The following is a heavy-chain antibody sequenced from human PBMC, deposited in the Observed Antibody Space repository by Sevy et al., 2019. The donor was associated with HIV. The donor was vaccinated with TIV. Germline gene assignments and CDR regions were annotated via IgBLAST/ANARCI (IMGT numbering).Heavy chain of an antibody. D-gene: IGHD5-12*01. CDR2: INPNSGGT. J-gene: IGHJ6*02. Sequence: ASVKVSCKASGYTFTGYYMHWVRQAPGQGLEWMGWINPNSGGTNYAQKFQGRVTMTRDTSISTAYMELSRLRSDDTAVSYCARGPTRLRPHYYYYGMDVWGQGTTVTVSS. CDR1: GYTFTGYY. V-gene: IGHV1-2*02. CDR3: ARGPTRLRPHYYYYGMDV.